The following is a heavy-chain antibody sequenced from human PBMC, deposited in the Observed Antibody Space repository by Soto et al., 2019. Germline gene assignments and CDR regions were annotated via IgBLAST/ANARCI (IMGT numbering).Heavy chain of an antibody. CDR1: GFTFSSYG. Sequence: QVQLVESGGGVVQPGRSLRLSCAASGFTFSSYGMHWVRQAPGKGLEWVAVIWYDGSNKYYADSVKGRFTISRDNSKNTLYLQMNSLRAEDTAVYYCARGWDYDDSSGYYAAWDYWGQGTLVTVSS. CDR2: IWYDGSNK. D-gene: IGHD3-22*01. CDR3: ARGWDYDDSSGYYAAWDY. J-gene: IGHJ4*02. V-gene: IGHV3-33*01.